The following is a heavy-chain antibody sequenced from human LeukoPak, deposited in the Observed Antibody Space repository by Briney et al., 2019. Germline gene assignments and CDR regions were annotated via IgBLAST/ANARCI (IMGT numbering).Heavy chain of an antibody. V-gene: IGHV4-39*07. CDR2: IYYTGTT. CDR3: ARDSIRVQTGTTP. CDR1: GFTFSSHW. D-gene: IGHD1-1*01. Sequence: GSLRLSCAASGFTFSSHWMSWVRQAPGKGLEWIGSIYYTGTTYYNPSLNYRVTISVDTSKNQFSLRLTSVTAADTAVYYCARDSIRVQTGTTPWGRGTLVTVSS. J-gene: IGHJ5*02.